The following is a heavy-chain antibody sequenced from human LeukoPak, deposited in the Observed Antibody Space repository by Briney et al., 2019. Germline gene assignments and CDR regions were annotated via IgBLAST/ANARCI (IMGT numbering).Heavy chain of an antibody. Sequence: SETLSLTCSVSGGSINNYYWSWIRQPPGKGLEWIGYIHYSGSTDYNPSLRSRVTISVDTSKNQFSVKLSSVTAADTAVYYCAKYYYDSSGYYCRFDYWGQGTLVTVSS. CDR1: GGSINNYY. J-gene: IGHJ4*02. CDR2: IHYSGST. V-gene: IGHV4-59*01. CDR3: AKYYYDSSGYYCRFDY. D-gene: IGHD3-22*01.